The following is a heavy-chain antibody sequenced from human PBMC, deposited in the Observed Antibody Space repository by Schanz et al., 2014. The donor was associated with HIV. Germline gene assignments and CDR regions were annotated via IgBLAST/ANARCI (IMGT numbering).Heavy chain of an antibody. CDR2: ISWNSGSL. J-gene: IGHJ3*02. CDR3: AKDMGSGSYETFDI. CDR1: GFSFDDYA. D-gene: IGHD1-26*01. Sequence: DVQILESGGGLVQPGRSLRLSCAASGFSFDDYAMHWVRQAPGKGLEWVSGISWNSGSLGYADSVKGRFTISRDNAKNSLYLQMNSLRAEDTALYYCAKDMGSGSYETFDIWGQGTMVTVSS. V-gene: IGHV3-9*01.